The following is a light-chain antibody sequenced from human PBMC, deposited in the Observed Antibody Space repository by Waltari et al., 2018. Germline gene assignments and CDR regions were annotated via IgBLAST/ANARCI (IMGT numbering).Light chain of an antibody. CDR1: QGLFYSPNKRNY. Sequence: DIVMTQSPDSLTVSLGVRAHINGSPSQGLFYSPNKRNYLALYQQKAGQSPKLLIYWASTRESGVPDRFSGSGSGTDFSLTISNLQAEDVAVYSCQQYYDSPLTFGGGTKVEIK. V-gene: IGKV4-1*01. CDR2: WAS. J-gene: IGKJ4*01. CDR3: QQYYDSPLT.